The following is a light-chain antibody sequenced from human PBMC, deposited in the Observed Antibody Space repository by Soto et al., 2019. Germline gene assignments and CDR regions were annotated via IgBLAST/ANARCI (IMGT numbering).Light chain of an antibody. Sequence: QSVLTQPPSVSAAPGQTVTISCSGSSSNIGNNYVSWYQQLPRAAPTHLIFDDDRRPPGSPARFSGSKSGTSATLGITGLQTGEEADYYCGTRDNSRSVWVFGGGTKLTVL. J-gene: IGLJ3*02. V-gene: IGLV1-51*01. CDR3: GTRDNSRSVWV. CDR2: DDD. CDR1: SSNIGNNY.